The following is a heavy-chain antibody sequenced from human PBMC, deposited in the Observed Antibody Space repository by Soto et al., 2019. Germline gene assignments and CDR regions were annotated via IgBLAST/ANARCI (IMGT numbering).Heavy chain of an antibody. V-gene: IGHV1-69*02. D-gene: IGHD5-18*01. CDR3: AAQEGYSYGMVYAFDI. Sequence: QVQLVQSGAEVKKPGSSVKVSCKASGGTFSSYTISWVRQAPGQGLEWMGRIIPILGIANYAQKFQGRVTITADKSTSTADMELSSLRSEDTAVYYCAAQEGYSYGMVYAFDIWGQGTMVTVSS. J-gene: IGHJ3*02. CDR2: IIPILGIA. CDR1: GGTFSSYT.